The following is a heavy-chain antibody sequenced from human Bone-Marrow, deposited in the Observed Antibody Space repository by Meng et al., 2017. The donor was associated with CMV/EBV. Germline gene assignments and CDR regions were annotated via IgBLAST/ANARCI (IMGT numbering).Heavy chain of an antibody. CDR1: GFTFSNAW. V-gene: IGHV3-15*01. CDR3: ATDTPPYWNLDY. J-gene: IGHJ4*02. Sequence: GGSLRLSCAASGFTFSNAWMSWVRQAPGKGLEWVGHIKNKADGGTTDYAASVKGRFTISRDDSKTTLYLQMNSLRIEDTAVYYCATDTPPYWNLDYWGQGALVTVSS. D-gene: IGHD1-1*01. CDR2: IKNKADGGTT.